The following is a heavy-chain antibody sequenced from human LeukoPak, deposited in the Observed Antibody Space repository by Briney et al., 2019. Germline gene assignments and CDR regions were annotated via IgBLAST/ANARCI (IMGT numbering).Heavy chain of an antibody. J-gene: IGHJ6*03. CDR1: GGSISSSSYY. CDR2: IYYSGST. Sequence: PSETLSLTCTVSGGSISSSSYYWGWVRQPPGKGLEWIGSIYYSGSTYYNPSLKSRVTISVDTSKNQFSLKLSSVTAADTAVYYCARGEGYDFWSGYYRPYYYYYMDVWGKGTTVTVSS. V-gene: IGHV4-39*07. CDR3: ARGEGYDFWSGYYRPYYYYYMDV. D-gene: IGHD3-3*01.